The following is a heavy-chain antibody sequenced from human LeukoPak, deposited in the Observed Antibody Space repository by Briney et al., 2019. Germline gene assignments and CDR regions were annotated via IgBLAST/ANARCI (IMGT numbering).Heavy chain of an antibody. CDR3: ARRITTVTTGYYYYGMDV. Sequence: GASVKVSCKASGYTFTSYDINWVRQATGQGLEWMGWMNPNSGNTGYAQKFQGRVTMTRNTSISTAYMELSSLRPEDTAVYYCARRITTVTTGYYYYGMDVWGQGTTVTVSS. CDR2: MNPNSGNT. V-gene: IGHV1-8*01. D-gene: IGHD4-11*01. CDR1: GYTFTSYD. J-gene: IGHJ6*02.